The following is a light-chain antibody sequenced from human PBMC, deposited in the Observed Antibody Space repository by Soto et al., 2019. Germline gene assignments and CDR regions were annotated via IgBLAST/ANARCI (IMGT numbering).Light chain of an antibody. CDR2: SDD. CDR1: NSNIGRYS. V-gene: IGLV1-44*01. CDR3: AAWDDNLNGPL. Sequence: QSALTQPPSLSGTPGQRVTISCSGSNSNIGRYSVNWYQHFPGTAPKILIYSDDERPSGVPDRFSGSKSGTSASLAISGLQSEDEAEYYCAAWDDNLNGPLFGAGTKVTVL. J-gene: IGLJ3*02.